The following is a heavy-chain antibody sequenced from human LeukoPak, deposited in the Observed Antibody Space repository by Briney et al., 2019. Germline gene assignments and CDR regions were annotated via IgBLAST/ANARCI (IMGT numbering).Heavy chain of an antibody. CDR2: ISSSSSYI. Sequence: TTGGSLRLSCAASGFTFSSYSMNWVRQAPGKGLEWVSSISSSSSYIYYADSVKGRFTISRDNAKNSLYLQMNSLRAEDTAVYYCARDLGYSSSWTRWFDPWGQGTLVTVSS. CDR1: GFTFSSYS. CDR3: ARDLGYSSSWTRWFDP. J-gene: IGHJ5*02. D-gene: IGHD6-13*01. V-gene: IGHV3-21*01.